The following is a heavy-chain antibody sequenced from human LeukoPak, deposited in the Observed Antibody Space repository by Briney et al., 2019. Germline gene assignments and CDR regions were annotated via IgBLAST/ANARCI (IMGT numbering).Heavy chain of an antibody. CDR3: ARDYCSSTSCYSPFDY. CDR1: GYTFTGYY. V-gene: IGHV1-2*02. J-gene: IGHJ4*02. Sequence: AASVKVSCKASGYTFTGYYMHWVRQAPGQGLEWMGWINPNSGGTNYAQKFQGRVTMTRDTSISTAYMELSRLRSDDTAVYYCARDYCSSTSCYSPFDYWGQGTLVTVSS. D-gene: IGHD2-2*02. CDR2: INPNSGGT.